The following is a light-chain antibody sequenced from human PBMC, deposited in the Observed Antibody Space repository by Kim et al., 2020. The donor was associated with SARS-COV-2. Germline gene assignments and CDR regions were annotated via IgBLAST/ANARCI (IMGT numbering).Light chain of an antibody. CDR2: SLS. CDR1: LMLIARH. CDR3: QQYDRPPYT. J-gene: IGKJ2*01. Sequence: SDSLMLIARHLPGYTHKPALFPHTMLFRSLSLLLLCLPYRFSASGSATDFTLTISRLEPEDFAIYYCQQYDRPPYTFGQGTKLEIK. V-gene: IGKV3-20*01.